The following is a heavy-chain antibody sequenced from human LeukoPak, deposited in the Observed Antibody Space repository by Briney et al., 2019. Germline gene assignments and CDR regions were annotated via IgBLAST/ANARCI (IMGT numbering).Heavy chain of an antibody. Sequence: SETLSLTCTVSGGSISSSSYYWGWIRQPPGKGLQWIGSIYYRGNTYYTPSLKSRVTISVDTSKNQFSLKLSSVTAADTAVYYCARRLAVAGAFDYWGQGTLVTVSS. J-gene: IGHJ4*02. V-gene: IGHV4-39*01. D-gene: IGHD6-19*01. CDR1: GGSISSSSYY. CDR3: ARRLAVAGAFDY. CDR2: IYYRGNT.